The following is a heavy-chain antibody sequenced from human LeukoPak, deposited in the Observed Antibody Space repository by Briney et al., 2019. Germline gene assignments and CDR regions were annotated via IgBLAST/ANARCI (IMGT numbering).Heavy chain of an antibody. V-gene: IGHV4-38-2*02. J-gene: IGHJ6*02. D-gene: IGHD4/OR15-4a*01. CDR1: GYSISSGYY. CDR3: AREDPQTRVPEGMDV. CDR2: IYHSGST. Sequence: SETLSLTCTVPGYSISSGYYWGWIRQPPGKGLEWIGSIYHSGSTYYNPSLKSRVTISVDTSKNQFSLQLRSVTTADSAVYYCAREDPQTRVPEGMDVSGQGTTVTVSS.